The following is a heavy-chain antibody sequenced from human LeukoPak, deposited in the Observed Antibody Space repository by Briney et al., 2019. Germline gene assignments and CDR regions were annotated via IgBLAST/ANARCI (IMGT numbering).Heavy chain of an antibody. CDR1: GGSISSPTSY. V-gene: IGHV4-39*02. CDR2: IYYSGST. J-gene: IGHJ4*02. Sequence: SETLSLTCTVSGGSISSPTSYWGWIRQPPGKGLEWIASIYYSGSTYYNPSLKSRVTISVDTSKNHFFLKLSSMTAADTAVYYCARRAHYFDYWGQGTLVTVSS. CDR3: ARRAHYFDY.